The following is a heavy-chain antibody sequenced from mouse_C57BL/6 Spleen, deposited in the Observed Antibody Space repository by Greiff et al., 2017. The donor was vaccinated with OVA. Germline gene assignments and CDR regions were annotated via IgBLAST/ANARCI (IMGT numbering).Heavy chain of an antibody. J-gene: IGHJ4*01. D-gene: IGHD1-1*02. CDR3: ARRKNYDYDAMDY. Sequence: EVKLMESGGGLVKPGGSLKLSCAASGFTFSDYGMHWVRQAPEKGLEWVAYISSGSSTIYYADTVKGRFTISRDNAKNTLFLQMTSLRSEDTAMYYCARRKNYDYDAMDYWGQGTSVTVSS. V-gene: IGHV5-17*01. CDR2: ISSGSSTI. CDR1: GFTFSDYG.